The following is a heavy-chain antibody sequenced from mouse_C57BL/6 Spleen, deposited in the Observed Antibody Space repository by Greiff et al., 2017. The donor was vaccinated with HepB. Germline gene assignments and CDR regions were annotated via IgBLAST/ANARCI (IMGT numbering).Heavy chain of an antibody. CDR1: GYTFTDHT. Sequence: LQESDAELVKPGASVKISCKVSGYTFTDHTIHWMKQRPEQGLEWIGYIYPRDGSTKYNEKFKGKATLTADKSSSTAYMQLNSLTSEDSAVYFCAREGNYYGSSYAMDYWGQGTTLTVSS. J-gene: IGHJ2*01. V-gene: IGHV1-78*01. CDR2: IYPRDGST. CDR3: AREGNYYGSSYAMDY. D-gene: IGHD1-1*01.